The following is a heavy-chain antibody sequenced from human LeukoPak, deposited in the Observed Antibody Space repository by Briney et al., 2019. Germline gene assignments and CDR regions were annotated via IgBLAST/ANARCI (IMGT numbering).Heavy chain of an antibody. D-gene: IGHD2-15*01. J-gene: IGHJ4*02. CDR1: GGSISSSSYY. Sequence: PSETLSLTCTVSGGSISSSSYYWGWIRQPPGKGLEWIGSIYYSGSTYYNPSLKSRVTISVDTSKNQFSLKLSSVTAADTAVYYCARQVVAARRTHGYWGQGTLVSVSS. CDR2: IYYSGST. V-gene: IGHV4-39*01. CDR3: ARQVVAARRTHGY.